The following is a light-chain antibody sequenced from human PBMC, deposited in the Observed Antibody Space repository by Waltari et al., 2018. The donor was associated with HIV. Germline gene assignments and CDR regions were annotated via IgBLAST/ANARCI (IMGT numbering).Light chain of an antibody. CDR2: QDT. Sequence: SYELTQPPSVSVAPGQTASITCSGENLGDKNAYRYQHYPGQSPVLFNLQDTERPSGLPECFSASHSANTATLTLSGTPAMDDAHYYCHARDTSTAVFGGGTKLTVL. V-gene: IGLV3-1*01. CDR3: HARDTSTAV. J-gene: IGLJ2*01. CDR1: NLGDKN.